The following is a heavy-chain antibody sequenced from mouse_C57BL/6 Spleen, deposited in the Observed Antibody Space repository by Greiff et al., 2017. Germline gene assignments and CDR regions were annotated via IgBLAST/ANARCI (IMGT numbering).Heavy chain of an antibody. CDR3: ARENYYAMDY. Sequence: EVKLVESGGGLVKPGGSLKPSCAASGFTFSDYGMHWVRQAPEKGLEWVAYISSGSSTIYYADTVKGRFTISRDNAKNTLFLQMTSLRSEDTAMYYCARENYYAMDYWGQGTSVTVSS. CDR1: GFTFSDYG. J-gene: IGHJ4*01. CDR2: ISSGSSTI. V-gene: IGHV5-17*01.